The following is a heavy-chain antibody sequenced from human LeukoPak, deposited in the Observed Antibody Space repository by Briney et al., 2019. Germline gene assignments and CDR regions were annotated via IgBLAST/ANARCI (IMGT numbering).Heavy chain of an antibody. CDR1: GGSISSGGYY. CDR3: ARGVDIVATTPFDY. D-gene: IGHD5-12*01. V-gene: IGHV4-31*03. J-gene: IGHJ4*02. CDR2: IYYSGST. Sequence: LQTLSLTCTVSGGSISSGGYYWSWIRQHPGKGLEWIGYIYYSGSTYYNPSLKSRVTISVDTSKKQFSLKLSSVTAADTAVYYCARGVDIVATTPFDYWGQGTLVTVSS.